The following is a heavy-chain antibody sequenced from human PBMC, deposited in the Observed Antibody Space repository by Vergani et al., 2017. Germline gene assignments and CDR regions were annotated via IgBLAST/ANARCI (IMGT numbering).Heavy chain of an antibody. J-gene: IGHJ4*02. Sequence: QFQLVQSGAEVKQPGASVKVSCKASGYTFTSYGFRWVRPAPGQGLEWFGLIIAYNGNTNYAQKLQGRVTMTTDTSTSTAYMELRSLRSDDTAVYDCARDPSARDGYSSSWSDYWGQGTLVTVSS. CDR2: IIAYNGNT. CDR3: ARDPSARDGYSSSWSDY. CDR1: GYTFTSYG. D-gene: IGHD6-13*01. V-gene: IGHV1-18*01.